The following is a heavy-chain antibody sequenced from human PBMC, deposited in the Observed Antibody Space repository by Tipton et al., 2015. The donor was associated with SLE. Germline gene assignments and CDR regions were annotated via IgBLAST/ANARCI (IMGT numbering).Heavy chain of an antibody. V-gene: IGHV4-34*01. Sequence: TLSLTCAVYGGSFSCYYWSWIRQTPGRGLEWFGSIYHIGSTYYNPSLKSRVTISVDTSKNQFSLKLSSVTADVTAVYYCSQGVGYWGQGTFVTVSS. CDR1: GGSFSCYY. J-gene: IGHJ1*01. CDR2: IYHIGST. D-gene: IGHD1-26*01. CDR3: SQGVGY.